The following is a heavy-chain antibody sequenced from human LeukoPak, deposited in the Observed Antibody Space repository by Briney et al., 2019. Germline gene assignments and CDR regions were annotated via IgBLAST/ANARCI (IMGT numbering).Heavy chain of an antibody. J-gene: IGHJ4*02. Sequence: GGSLRLSCAASGFTFSNYWMTWVRQAPGKGPEWVANIKQDGSEKYYVDSVKGRFTISRDNSQNSLYLQMNSLRAEDTAVYYCARIPGRYSYNDYWGPGTLVTVSS. D-gene: IGHD3-10*01. CDR1: GFTFSNYW. V-gene: IGHV3-7*01. CDR3: ARIPGRYSYNDY. CDR2: IKQDGSEK.